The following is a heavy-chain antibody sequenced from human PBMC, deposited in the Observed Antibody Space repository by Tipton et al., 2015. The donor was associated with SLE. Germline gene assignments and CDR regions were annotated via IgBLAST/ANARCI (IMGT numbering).Heavy chain of an antibody. CDR1: GGSISSSSYY. D-gene: IGHD3-10*01. CDR3: VRGYGSGSYYNGFDP. J-gene: IGHJ5*02. V-gene: IGHV4-39*07. Sequence: TLSLTCTVSGGSISSSSYYWGWIRQPPGKGLEWIGSIYYSGSTYYNPSLKSRVTISVDTSKNQFSLKLSSVTAADTAVYYCVRGYGSGSYYNGFDPWGQGTLVTVSA. CDR2: IYYSGST.